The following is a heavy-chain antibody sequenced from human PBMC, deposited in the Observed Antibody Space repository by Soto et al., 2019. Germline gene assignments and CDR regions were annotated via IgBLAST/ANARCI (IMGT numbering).Heavy chain of an antibody. D-gene: IGHD3-3*01. J-gene: IGHJ6*02. CDR3: AKDLGYDFWSGPEAILTGYYGMDV. Sequence: ASVKVSCKVSGYSLTELSIHWVRQAPGKGPEWMGGFDPEDGEIKFAQNFQGRFTISRDNSKKKLYLQMNSLRAGDTAVYYCAKDLGYDFWSGPEAILTGYYGMDVWGQGTTVTVSS. CDR1: GYSLTELS. V-gene: IGHV1-24*01. CDR2: FDPEDGEI.